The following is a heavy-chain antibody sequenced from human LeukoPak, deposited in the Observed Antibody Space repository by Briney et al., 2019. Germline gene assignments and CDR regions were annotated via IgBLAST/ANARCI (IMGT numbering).Heavy chain of an antibody. Sequence: PSETLSLTCAVYGGSFSGYYWSWIRQPPGKGLEWIGEINHSGSTNYNPSLKSRVTISVDTSKNQFSLKLSSVTAADTAVYYCARGLSWFRAVASQLDYWGQGTLVTVSS. V-gene: IGHV4-34*01. CDR2: INHSGST. CDR1: GGSFSGYY. CDR3: ARGLSWFRAVASQLDY. D-gene: IGHD6-19*01. J-gene: IGHJ4*02.